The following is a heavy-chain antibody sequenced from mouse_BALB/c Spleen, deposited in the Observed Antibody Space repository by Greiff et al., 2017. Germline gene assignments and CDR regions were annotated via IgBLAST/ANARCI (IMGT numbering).Heavy chain of an antibody. CDR2: ISTYYGNT. CDR1: SYTFTDYA. D-gene: IGHD2-3*01. V-gene: IGHV1-67*01. J-gene: IGHJ4*01. CDR3: ARDGGYAMDY. Sequence: VKLMESGPELVRPGVSVTISCKGSSYTFTDYAMHWVKQSHAKSLEWIGVISTYYGNTNYNQKFKGKATMTVDNSSSTAYMELARLTSEDSAVYYCARDGGYAMDYWGQGTSVTVSA.